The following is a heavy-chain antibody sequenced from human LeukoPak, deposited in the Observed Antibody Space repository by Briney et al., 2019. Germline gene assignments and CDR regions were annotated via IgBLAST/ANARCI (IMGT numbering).Heavy chain of an antibody. J-gene: IGHJ4*02. CDR1: GGTFSSYA. V-gene: IGHV1-69*11. Sequence: SVKVSCKASGGTFSSYAISWVRQAPGQGLEWMGRIIPILGTANYAQKFQGRVTITTDESTSTAYMELSSLRSEDTAVYYCARRRESSGLIFDYWGQGTLVTVSS. CDR2: IIPILGTA. D-gene: IGHD6-19*01. CDR3: ARRRESSGLIFDY.